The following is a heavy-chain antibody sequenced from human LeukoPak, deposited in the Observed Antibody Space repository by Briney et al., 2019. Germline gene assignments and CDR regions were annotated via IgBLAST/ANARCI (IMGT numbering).Heavy chain of an antibody. CDR3: AKGIFGVIHNGIDV. J-gene: IGHJ6*02. CDR2: INAAGDDM. V-gene: IGHV3-23*01. D-gene: IGHD3-3*01. Sequence: HPGGSLGLSCVASGFTFPTYSMAWVRQAPGKGLDWVSSINAAGDDMYYADSVKGRFSISRDNLKNTLYLQMYSLRAEDRAIYYCAKGIFGVIHNGIDVWGQGTAVTVSS. CDR1: GFTFPTYS.